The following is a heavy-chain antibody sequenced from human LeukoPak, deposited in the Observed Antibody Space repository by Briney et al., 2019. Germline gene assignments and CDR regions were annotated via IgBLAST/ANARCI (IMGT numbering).Heavy chain of an antibody. CDR1: GFTFSSYS. D-gene: IGHD3-16*01. CDR3: ARGRSLRLGEYTNFDY. V-gene: IGHV3-48*01. Sequence: PGGSLRLSCAASGFTFSSYSMNWLRQAPGKGLEWVSYISSSSSTLYYADSVKGRVTISRANAKNYLYLQMHSPRAEDTAVYYCARGRSLRLGEYTNFDYWGQGTLVTVSS. CDR2: ISSSSSTL. J-gene: IGHJ4*02.